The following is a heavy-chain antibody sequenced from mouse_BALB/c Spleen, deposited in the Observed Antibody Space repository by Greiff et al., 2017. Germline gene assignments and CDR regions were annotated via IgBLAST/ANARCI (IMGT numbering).Heavy chain of an antibody. CDR2: IWAGGST. CDR1: GFSLTSYG. D-gene: IGHD2-3*01. Sequence: QVQLQESGPGLVAPSQSLSITCTVSGFSLTSYGVHWVRQPPGKGLEWLGVIWAGGSTNYNSALMSRLSISKDNSKSQVFLKMNSLQTDDTAMYYCARTPIYDGYPYAMDYWGQGTSVTVSS. J-gene: IGHJ4*01. CDR3: ARTPIYDGYPYAMDY. V-gene: IGHV2-9*02.